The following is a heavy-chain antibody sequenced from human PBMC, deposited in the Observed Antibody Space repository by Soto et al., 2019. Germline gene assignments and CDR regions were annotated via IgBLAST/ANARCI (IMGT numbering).Heavy chain of an antibody. CDR1: GFTFSTFS. CDR3: ARDPPPYNSDWGYYFDY. Sequence: EVQLVESGGGLVQPGGSLRLSCAASGFTFSTFSMNWVRQAPGKGLEWVSYISSSSSTIYYADSVKGRFTISRDNAKNSLYLQMNSLSAEDTAVYYCARDPPPYNSDWGYYFDYWGQGTLVTVSS. CDR2: ISSSSSTI. D-gene: IGHD6-19*01. V-gene: IGHV3-48*01. J-gene: IGHJ4*02.